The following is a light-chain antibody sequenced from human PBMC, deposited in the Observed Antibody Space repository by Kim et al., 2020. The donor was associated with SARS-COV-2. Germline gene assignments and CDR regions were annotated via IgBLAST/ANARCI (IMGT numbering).Light chain of an antibody. V-gene: IGLV1-44*01. CDR1: SSNIGSNA. Sequence: QSVLTQPPSAFGTPGQRVTISCSGSSSNIGSNAVNWYQQVPGTAPKLLIYSNNQRPSGVPDRFSGSKSGTSASLAISGLQSEDEADYYCAAWDDSLNGVVFGGGTQLTVL. CDR2: SNN. CDR3: AAWDDSLNGVV. J-gene: IGLJ2*01.